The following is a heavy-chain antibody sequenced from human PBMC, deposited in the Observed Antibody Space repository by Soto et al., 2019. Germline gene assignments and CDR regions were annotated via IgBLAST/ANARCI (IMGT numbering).Heavy chain of an antibody. J-gene: IGHJ6*02. V-gene: IGHV3-53*01. Sequence: GGSLRLSCAASGFTVSSNYMSWVRQAPGKGLEWVSVIYSGGSTYYADSVKGRFTISRDNAKNSLYLQMNSLRDEDTAVYYCAGTDIVVVVAAMDVWGQGTTVTVSS. CDR1: GFTVSSNY. CDR2: IYSGGST. D-gene: IGHD2-15*01. CDR3: AGTDIVVVVAAMDV.